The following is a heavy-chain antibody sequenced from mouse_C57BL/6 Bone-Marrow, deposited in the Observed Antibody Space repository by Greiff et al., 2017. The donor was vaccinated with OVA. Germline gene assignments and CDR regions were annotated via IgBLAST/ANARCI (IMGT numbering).Heavy chain of an antibody. D-gene: IGHD2-3*01. V-gene: IGHV2-5*01. Sequence: VQLQQSGPGLVQPSQSLSITCTVSGFSLTSYGVHWVRQSPGKGLEWLGVIWRGGSTDYNAAFMSRLSITKDNSKSQVFFKMNSLQADDTAIYYCAKNTLYDGYYVWYFDVWGTGTTVTVSS. CDR1: GFSLTSYG. J-gene: IGHJ1*03. CDR3: AKNTLYDGYYVWYFDV. CDR2: IWRGGST.